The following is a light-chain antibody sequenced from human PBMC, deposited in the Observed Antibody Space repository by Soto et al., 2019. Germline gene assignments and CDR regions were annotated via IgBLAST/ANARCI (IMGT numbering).Light chain of an antibody. Sequence: DIVMTQSPDSLAVSLGERATINCKSSQSLFFRSKNKDYLAWYQHKPGQPPKLLFYWSTTRESGVPDRFSGSGSGTDFTLTISSLQAEDVAVYYCHQYYSIPYSFCQGTKLQIK. CDR1: QSLFFRSKNKDY. CDR3: HQYYSIPYS. V-gene: IGKV4-1*01. J-gene: IGKJ2*03. CDR2: WST.